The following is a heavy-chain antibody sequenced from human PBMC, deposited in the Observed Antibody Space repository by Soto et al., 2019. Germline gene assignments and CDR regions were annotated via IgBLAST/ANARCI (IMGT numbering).Heavy chain of an antibody. CDR3: ARKILGSTTRPNYWYFDL. Sequence: EVQVLESGGGLVQPGGSLRLSCAGSGFTFINYAMNWVRQAPGKGLEWVSSISGGGDAAFFPDSVRGRFTISRDNSKNPVTLQMNSLGGDGTAVYYCARKILGSTTRPNYWYFDLWGRGTLVTVSS. CDR2: ISGGGDAA. CDR1: GFTFINYA. J-gene: IGHJ2*01. V-gene: IGHV3-23*01. D-gene: IGHD7-27*01.